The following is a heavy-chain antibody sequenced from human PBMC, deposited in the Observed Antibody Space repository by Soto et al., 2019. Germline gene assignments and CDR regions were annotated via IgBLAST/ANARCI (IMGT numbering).Heavy chain of an antibody. CDR2: ISYDGRNE. Sequence: QVQLVESGGGVVQPGRSLRLSCTASGFSFRTYAMHWVRQAPGKGLECVAVISYDGRNEYYADSVKSRFTISRDNSKHMRYLEMNSLTTEATAVYYGAEDTGGGSYWGQGVMVTVSS. CDR3: AEDTGGGSY. J-gene: IGHJ4*02. CDR1: GFSFRTYA. V-gene: IGHV3-30*04. D-gene: IGHD3-10*01.